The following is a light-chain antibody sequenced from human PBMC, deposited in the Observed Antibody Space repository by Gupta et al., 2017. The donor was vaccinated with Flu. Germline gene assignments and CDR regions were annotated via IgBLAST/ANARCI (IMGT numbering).Light chain of an antibody. CDR1: GGGVGDYKS. CDR2: EVT. J-gene: IGLJ2*01. V-gene: IGLV2-14*01. Sequence: TIRFTGTGGGVGDYKSVCWYQQYAGKALNLIIYEVTNRPSVVASCFSATKCGNTASLTIAGLQAEDDADFYCSSDTSGTNHVLFGGGTKLTVL. CDR3: SSDTSGTNHVL.